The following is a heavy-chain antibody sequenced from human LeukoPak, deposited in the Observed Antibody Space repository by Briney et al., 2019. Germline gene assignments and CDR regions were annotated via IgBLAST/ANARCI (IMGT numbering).Heavy chain of an antibody. CDR3: ARDQPYYYDRSGYSATDV. V-gene: IGHV3-20*04. D-gene: IGHD3-22*01. CDR2: INWNGGST. CDR1: GFTLDDYG. J-gene: IGHJ6*04. Sequence: GGSLRLSCAASGFTLDDYGMSWVRQAPGKGLEWVSGINWNGGSTGYADSVKGRFTISRDNAKNSLYLQMNSLRAEDTALYYCARDQPYYYDRSGYSATDVWGKGTTVTVSS.